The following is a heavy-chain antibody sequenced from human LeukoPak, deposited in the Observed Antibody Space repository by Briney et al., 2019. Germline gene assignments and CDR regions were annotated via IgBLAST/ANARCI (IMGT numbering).Heavy chain of an antibody. J-gene: IGHJ5*02. CDR2: IYHSGST. D-gene: IGHD5-24*01. CDR1: GYSISSGYY. V-gene: IGHV4-38-2*02. Sequence: PSETLSLTCTVSGYSISSGYYWGWIRQPPGKGLEWIGSIYHSGSTYYNPSLKSRVTISVDTSKNQFSLKLSSVTAADTAVYYCARARGEMATITSWFDPWGQGTLVTVSS. CDR3: ARARGEMATITSWFDP.